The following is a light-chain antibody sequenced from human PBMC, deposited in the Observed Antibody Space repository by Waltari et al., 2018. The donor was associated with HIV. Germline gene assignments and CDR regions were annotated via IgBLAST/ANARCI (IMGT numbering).Light chain of an antibody. V-gene: IGLV1-47*01. Sequence: QSVLTQPPSAXGTPGQRXXXXXSXXSSNIGSNYVXXXXQLPGTAXKLLIYWSNQRPSGVPGRFXGSXSXXXAXXAXSXLRXXXXXDYYCXXXXXXXSGXVVFGGGTKLXXL. CDR2: WSN. J-gene: IGLJ2*01. CDR3: XXXXXXXSGXVV. CDR1: SSNIGSNY.